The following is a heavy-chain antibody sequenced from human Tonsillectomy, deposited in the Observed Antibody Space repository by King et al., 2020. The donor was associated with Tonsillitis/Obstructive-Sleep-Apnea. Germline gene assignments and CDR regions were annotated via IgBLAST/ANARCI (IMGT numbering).Heavy chain of an antibody. CDR1: GFTFSSFP. V-gene: IGHV3-30*04. CDR3: VTESGYYYYYMEV. J-gene: IGHJ6*03. CDR2: ISYDGSNK. Sequence: VQLVEAGGGVVQPVRSLRLSCAASGFTFSSFPMHWVRQAPGKGLEWVAFISYDGSNKYYADSVKGRFTISRDNSKNTLYLQMDSLRPDDTAVHYCVTESGYYYYYMEVWGKGTTVTVSS.